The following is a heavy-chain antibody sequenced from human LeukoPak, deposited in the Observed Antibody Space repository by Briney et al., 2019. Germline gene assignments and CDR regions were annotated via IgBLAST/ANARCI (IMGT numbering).Heavy chain of an antibody. Sequence: ASVKVSCKASGGTFTSYDINWVRQATGQGLEWMGWMNPNSGNTGYAQKFQGRVTMTRNTSISTAYMELSSLRSEDTAVYYCARGSVLRFLEWLLDWGQGTLVTVSS. CDR1: GGTFTSYD. CDR2: MNPNSGNT. V-gene: IGHV1-8*01. CDR3: ARGSVLRFLEWLLD. D-gene: IGHD3-3*01. J-gene: IGHJ4*02.